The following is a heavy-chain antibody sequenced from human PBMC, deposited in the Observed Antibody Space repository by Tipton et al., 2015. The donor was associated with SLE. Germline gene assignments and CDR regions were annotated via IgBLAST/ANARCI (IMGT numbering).Heavy chain of an antibody. V-gene: IGHV4-39*07. CDR1: GGSISSSSYY. CDR2: IYTSGST. CDR3: ARALHDYYDSSGYYYWFDP. J-gene: IGHJ5*02. Sequence: TLSLTCTVSGGSISSSSYYWGWIRQPPGKGLEWIGRIYTSGSTNYNPSLKSRVTISVDTSKNQFSLKLSSVTAADTAVYYCARALHDYYDSSGYYYWFDPWGQGTLVTVSS. D-gene: IGHD3-22*01.